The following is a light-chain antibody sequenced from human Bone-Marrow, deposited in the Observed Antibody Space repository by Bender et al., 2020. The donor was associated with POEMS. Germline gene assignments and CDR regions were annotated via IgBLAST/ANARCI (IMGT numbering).Light chain of an antibody. CDR2: DVD. CDR3: SSYTTSSTYV. CDR1: RSDIGSYNF. V-gene: IGLV2-14*03. Sequence: QSALTQPASVSGSPGQSITISCTGTRSDIGSYNFVSWYRQHPGKAPKLMIFDVDDRPSGVSARFSGSKSGNTASLTISGLQAEDEADYYCSSYTTSSTYVFGTGTKVTVL. J-gene: IGLJ1*01.